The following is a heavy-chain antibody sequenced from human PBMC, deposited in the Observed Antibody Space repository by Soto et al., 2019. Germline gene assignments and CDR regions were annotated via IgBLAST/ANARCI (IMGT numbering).Heavy chain of an antibody. CDR3: ARLPHSSGGFDP. J-gene: IGHJ5*02. V-gene: IGHV4-39*01. D-gene: IGHD6-25*01. CDR2: IYYSGST. Sequence: PSETLSLTCTVSGGSISSSSYYWGWIRQPPGKGLEWIGSIYYSGSTYYNPSLKSRVTLSVDTSKNQFSLKLSSVTAADTAVYYCARLPHSSGGFDPWGQGTLVTVSS. CDR1: GGSISSSSYY.